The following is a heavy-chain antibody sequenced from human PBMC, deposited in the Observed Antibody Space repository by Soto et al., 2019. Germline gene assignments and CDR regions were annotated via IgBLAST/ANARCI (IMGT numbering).Heavy chain of an antibody. V-gene: IGHV4-61*01. Sequence: SETLSLTCTVSGGSITYINNHYCSWFRLPPGKGLEWIGYIYYSGGTNYNPSLKSRVTISVDTSKNQFSLKLSSVTAADTAVYYCARVRNYGDSAPFDPWGQGTLVTVSS. D-gene: IGHD4-17*01. CDR2: IYYSGGT. J-gene: IGHJ5*02. CDR3: ARVRNYGDSAPFDP. CDR1: GGSITYINNHY.